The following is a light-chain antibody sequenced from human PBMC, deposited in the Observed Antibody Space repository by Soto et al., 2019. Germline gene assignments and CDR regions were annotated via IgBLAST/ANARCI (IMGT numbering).Light chain of an antibody. J-gene: IGKJ4*01. CDR3: QQYNTWPLT. CDR2: GAS. Sequence: EIVLTQSPGTLSLCPGERATLSCGASQSVGSNLAWYQQKPGQAPRLLIHGASYRATGIPDRFSGRGSGTEFTLAINRLQSEDFAVYYCQQYNTWPLTFGGGTKVDIK. V-gene: IGKV3-15*01. CDR1: QSVGSN.